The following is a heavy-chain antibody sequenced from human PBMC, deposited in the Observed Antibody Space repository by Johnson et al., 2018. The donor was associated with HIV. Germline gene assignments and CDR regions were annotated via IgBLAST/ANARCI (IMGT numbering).Heavy chain of an antibody. CDR1: GFTFSTYG. J-gene: IGHJ3*01. D-gene: IGHD2-8*01. Sequence: VQLVESGGGVIRPGGSLRLSCATSGFTFSTYGMHWVRQAPGKGLEWVAFVRYDGSLKYLADSVKGRFTISRDNSKNTLSLQMNSLTTEDTAIYFCARGSLTDDSFAEWGQGTMVLVSS. CDR2: VRYDGSLK. CDR3: ARGSLTDDSFAE. V-gene: IGHV3-30*02.